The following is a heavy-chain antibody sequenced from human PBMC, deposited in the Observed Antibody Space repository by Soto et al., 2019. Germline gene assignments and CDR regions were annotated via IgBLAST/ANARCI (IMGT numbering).Heavy chain of an antibody. CDR1: GYTFTTYY. CDR2: IDPRAGST. J-gene: IGHJ3*02. V-gene: IGHV1-46*01. Sequence: QVQLVQSGAEVKKPGASVKVSCKASGYTFTTYYIHWIRQAPGQGLEWMGIIDPRAGSTSHAQKFQGRVTMTRDTSTSTVYMDLRSLRSEDTAVYYCARAGYYDSSGYDGFDIWGQGTMVTVSS. CDR3: ARAGYYDSSGYDGFDI. D-gene: IGHD3-22*01.